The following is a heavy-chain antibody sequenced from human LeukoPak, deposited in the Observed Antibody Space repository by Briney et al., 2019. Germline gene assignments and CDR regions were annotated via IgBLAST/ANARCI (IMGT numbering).Heavy chain of an antibody. CDR3: ARDCCGEYDY. D-gene: IGHD3-10*01. V-gene: IGHV3-53*01. CDR2: IYSGGST. Sequence: GGSLRLSCEGSAFIFSGHWMNWVRQTPGKGLEWVSVIYSGGSTYYADSVKGRFTISRDNSKNTLYLQMNSLRAEDTAVYYCARDCCGEYDYWGQGTLVTVSS. J-gene: IGHJ4*02. CDR1: AFIFSGHW.